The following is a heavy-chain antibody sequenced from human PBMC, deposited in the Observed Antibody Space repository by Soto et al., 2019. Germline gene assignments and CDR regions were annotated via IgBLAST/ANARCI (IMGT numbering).Heavy chain of an antibody. V-gene: IGHV4-59*08. D-gene: IGHD6-19*01. CDR3: ARQVGGWAPRYFDY. Sequence: SETLSLTCTVSGGSISSYYWSWIRQHPGKGLEWIGYIYYSGSTNYNPSLKSRVTISVDTSKNQFSLKLSSVTAADTAVYYCARQVGGWAPRYFDYWGQGTLVTVSS. J-gene: IGHJ4*02. CDR1: GGSISSYY. CDR2: IYYSGST.